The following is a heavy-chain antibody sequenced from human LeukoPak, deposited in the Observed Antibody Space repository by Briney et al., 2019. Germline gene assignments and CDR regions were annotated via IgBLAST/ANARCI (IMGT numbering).Heavy chain of an antibody. D-gene: IGHD3-22*01. Sequence: PGGSLRLSCAASGFTFSSYGMHWVRQAPGKGLDWVAFIRYDGSNKYYADPVKGRFTISRDNSKNTLYLQMNSLRAEDTAVYYCAKGGGNYYDSSGYYYWGQGTLVTVSS. V-gene: IGHV3-30*02. CDR1: GFTFSSYG. CDR3: AKGGGNYYDSSGYYY. CDR2: IRYDGSNK. J-gene: IGHJ4*02.